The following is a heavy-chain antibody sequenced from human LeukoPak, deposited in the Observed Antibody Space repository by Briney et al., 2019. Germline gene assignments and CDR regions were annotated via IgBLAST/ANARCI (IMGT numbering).Heavy chain of an antibody. J-gene: IGHJ4*02. Sequence: PSETLSLTCTVSGGYISSYYWSWIRQPPGKRLEWIGYIFNSGSTNYNPSLKSRVTISVDTSKNQFSLKLSSVTAADTAVYFCALGDCSSTSCYVFDYWGQGTLVTVSS. D-gene: IGHD2-2*01. V-gene: IGHV4-59*01. CDR3: ALGDCSSTSCYVFDY. CDR1: GGYISSYY. CDR2: IFNSGST.